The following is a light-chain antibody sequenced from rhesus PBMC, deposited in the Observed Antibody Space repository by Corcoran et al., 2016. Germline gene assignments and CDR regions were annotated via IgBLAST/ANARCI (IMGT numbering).Light chain of an antibody. V-gene: IGKV1-74*01. CDR2: KAS. J-gene: IGKJ3*01. CDR1: ENVKNY. CDR3: QHGYGTPFT. Sequence: DIQMTQSPSSLSASVGDRVTITCRATENVKNYLNCYQQKPGKAPKLLIYKASPLQSGVPSRFSGSGSGTDYTFTISILQPEDVATYYCQHGYGTPFTFGPGTKLDIK.